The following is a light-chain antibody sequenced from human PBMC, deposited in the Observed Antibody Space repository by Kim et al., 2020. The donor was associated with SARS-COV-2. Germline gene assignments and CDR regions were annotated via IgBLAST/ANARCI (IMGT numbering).Light chain of an antibody. J-gene: IGKJ2*01. Sequence: EIVLTQSPGTLSLSPGERATLSCRASQSVSSSYLAWYQQKPGQAPRLLIYGASSRATGIPDRFSGSGSGTDFTLTISRLEPEDFAVYYCQQYGSSPPTYTFGQGTKLRS. CDR3: QQYGSSPPTYT. CDR1: QSVSSSY. V-gene: IGKV3-20*01. CDR2: GAS.